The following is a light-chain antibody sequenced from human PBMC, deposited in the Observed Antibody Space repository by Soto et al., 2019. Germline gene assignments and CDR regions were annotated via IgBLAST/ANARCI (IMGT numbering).Light chain of an antibody. CDR2: GAS. CDR1: QSGSSN. CDR3: QQYNNWPPLT. Sequence: EIVMTQSPATLSVSPGERATLSCRASQSGSSNLAWYQQKPGQAPRLLIYGASTRATGIPARFSGSGSGTEFTLTISSLQSEDCAVYDCQQYNNWPPLTVGGGTKVEIK. V-gene: IGKV3-15*01. J-gene: IGKJ4*01.